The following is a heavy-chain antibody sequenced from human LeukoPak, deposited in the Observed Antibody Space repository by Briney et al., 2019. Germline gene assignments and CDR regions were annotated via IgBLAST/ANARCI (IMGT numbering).Heavy chain of an antibody. V-gene: IGHV1-18*01. Sequence: ASVKGSCKASGYTFTSYGISWVRQAPGQRREWMGWISAYNGNTNYTQKLQSRVTMTTDTSTSTAYMELRSLRSDDTAVYYCASAAAAGSDYGMEVWGQGTTVTVSS. CDR2: ISAYNGNT. J-gene: IGHJ6*02. CDR3: ASAAAAGSDYGMEV. CDR1: GYTFTSYG. D-gene: IGHD6-13*01.